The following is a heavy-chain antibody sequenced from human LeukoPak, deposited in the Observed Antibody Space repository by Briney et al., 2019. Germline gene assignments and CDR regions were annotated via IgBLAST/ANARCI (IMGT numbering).Heavy chain of an antibody. CDR1: GFTFSNYW. Sequence: GGSLKLSCKASGFTFSNYWMNWVRQAPGKGLEWVANIKQDGSEKYYVDSVKGRFTISRDNAKNSLYLQMNNLRAEDTAVYYCARVPCIQLWVYYFDYWGQGTLVTVSS. D-gene: IGHD5-18*01. J-gene: IGHJ4*02. CDR2: IKQDGSEK. V-gene: IGHV3-7*01. CDR3: ARVPCIQLWVYYFDY.